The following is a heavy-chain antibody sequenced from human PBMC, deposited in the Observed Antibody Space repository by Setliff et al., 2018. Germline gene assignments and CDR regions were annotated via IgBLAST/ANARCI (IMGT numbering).Heavy chain of an antibody. CDR1: GGSISSYY. D-gene: IGHD3-3*01. CDR3: VRMSGFLYMDV. J-gene: IGHJ6*03. V-gene: IGHV4-59*08. CDR2: IYYSGST. Sequence: SETLSLTCTVSGGSISSYYWSWIRQPPGKGLEWIGYIYYSGSTNYNPSLKSRVTISVDTSKNQFSLKLSSVTAADTAVYYCVRMSGFLYMDVWGKGTTVTVSS.